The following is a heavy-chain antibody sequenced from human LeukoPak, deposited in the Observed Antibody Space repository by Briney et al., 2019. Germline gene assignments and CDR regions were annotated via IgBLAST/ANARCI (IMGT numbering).Heavy chain of an antibody. V-gene: IGHV3-33*01. J-gene: IGHJ4*02. CDR1: GFTFSSYG. CDR2: IWYDGSNK. Sequence: GRSLRLSCAASGFTFSSYGMHWVRQAPGKGLEWVAVIWYDGSNKYYADSVKGRFTISRDNSKNTLYLQMNSLRAEDTAVYHCARDWYSGSYKTGVFDYWGQGTLVTVSS. CDR3: ARDWYSGSYKTGVFDY. D-gene: IGHD1-26*01.